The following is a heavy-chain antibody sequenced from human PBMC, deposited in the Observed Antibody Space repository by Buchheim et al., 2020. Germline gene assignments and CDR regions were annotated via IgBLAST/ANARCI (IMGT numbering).Heavy chain of an antibody. D-gene: IGHD2/OR15-2a*01. CDR3: AKGGSNTAGYYYFGMDV. J-gene: IGHJ6*02. V-gene: IGHV3-23*01. CDR1: GFTFSSYT. Sequence: EVHLLESGGGLVQPGGSLRLSCAASGFTFSSYTMSWVRQAPGKGLEWVSAIVGSGATTSYADSVKGRFTISRDTSKTTQDLQVNSLRAEDAAVYYCAKGGSNTAGYYYFGMDVWGQGTT. CDR2: IVGSGATT.